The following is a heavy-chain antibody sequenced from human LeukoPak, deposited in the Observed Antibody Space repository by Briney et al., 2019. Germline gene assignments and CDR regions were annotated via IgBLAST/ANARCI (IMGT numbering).Heavy chain of an antibody. D-gene: IGHD2-15*01. Sequence: ASVKVSCKXSGYTFTSYGISWVRQAPGQGLEWMGWISAYNGNTNYAQKLQGRVTMTTDTSTSTAYMELRSLRSDDTAVYYCARGYCSGGTCYLVENWFDPWGQGTLVTVSS. V-gene: IGHV1-18*01. J-gene: IGHJ5*02. CDR2: ISAYNGNT. CDR3: ARGYCSGGTCYLVENWFDP. CDR1: GYTFTSYG.